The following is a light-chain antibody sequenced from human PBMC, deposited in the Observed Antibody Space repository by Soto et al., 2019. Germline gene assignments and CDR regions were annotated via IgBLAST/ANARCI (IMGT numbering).Light chain of an antibody. CDR2: EVS. Sequence: QSVLTQPPSVSGSPGQSVTISCTGTSTDFVSYNRVSWYQQPPGTAPKLMIYEVSKRPSGVPDRFSGSKSGNTASLTISGLQAEDEADYYCSSYTTSSTRVFGTGTKVTVL. CDR3: SSYTTSSTRV. CDR1: STDFVSYNR. V-gene: IGLV2-18*02. J-gene: IGLJ1*01.